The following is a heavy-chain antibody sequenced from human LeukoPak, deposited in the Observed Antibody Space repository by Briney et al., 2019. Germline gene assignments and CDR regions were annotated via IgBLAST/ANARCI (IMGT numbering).Heavy chain of an antibody. CDR1: GGSFSDYY. D-gene: IGHD4-23*01. J-gene: IGHJ4*02. V-gene: IGHV4-34*01. CDR2: INHSGST. CDR3: ARGLGGGNSICFDY. Sequence: SETLSLTCAVYGGSFSDYYWSWIRQPPGKGPEWVGEINHSGSTNYNPSLKSRVTISVDTSKNQFSLKLSSVTAADTAVYYCARGLGGGNSICFDYWGQGPLVTVSS.